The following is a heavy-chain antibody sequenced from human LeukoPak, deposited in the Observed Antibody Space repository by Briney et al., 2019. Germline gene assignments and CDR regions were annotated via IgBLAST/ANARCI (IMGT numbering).Heavy chain of an antibody. Sequence: ASVKVACLASGYTHTDYHRYWVGQAPGQALEWMGWINTNTGGTYSAQNFPGRVTMTRDTSISTAYMELSRLTSDDTAVYYCARDSRDSRFDYWGQGTLVTVSS. D-gene: IGHD3-3*01. V-gene: IGHV1-2*02. CDR3: ARDSRDSRFDY. CDR2: INTNTGGT. J-gene: IGHJ4*02. CDR1: GYTHTDYH.